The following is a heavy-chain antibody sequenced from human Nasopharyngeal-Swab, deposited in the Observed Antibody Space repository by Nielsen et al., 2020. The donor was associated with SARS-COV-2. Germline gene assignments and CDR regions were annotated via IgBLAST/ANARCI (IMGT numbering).Heavy chain of an antibody. J-gene: IGHJ4*02. V-gene: IGHV4-39*01. Sequence: SETLSLTCTVSGASIRSSSYYWGWIRQPPGKGLEWIGSIYYSGSTYYNPSLKSRVTISVDTSKNQFSLKLSSVTAADTAVYYCARSLTSPYDILTGYYNEYYFDYWGQGTLVTASS. CDR2: IYYSGST. D-gene: IGHD3-9*01. CDR3: ARSLTSPYDILTGYYNEYYFDY. CDR1: GASIRSSSYY.